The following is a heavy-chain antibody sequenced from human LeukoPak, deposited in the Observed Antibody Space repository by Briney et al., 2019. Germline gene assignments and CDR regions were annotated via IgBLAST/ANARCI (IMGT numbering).Heavy chain of an antibody. J-gene: IGHJ1*01. CDR1: GFIFSNYW. V-gene: IGHV3-7*01. CDR2: IQQHGSET. D-gene: IGHD2-2*01. Sequence: GGSLRLSCEGSGFIFSNYWMSWVRQAPGKGLEWVANIQQHGSETYYGDSVKGRFTISRDNAKNSLYLQMNSLRAEDTAVYYCATYSSSNGREFQYWGQAPWSPSPQ. CDR3: ATYSSSNGREFQY.